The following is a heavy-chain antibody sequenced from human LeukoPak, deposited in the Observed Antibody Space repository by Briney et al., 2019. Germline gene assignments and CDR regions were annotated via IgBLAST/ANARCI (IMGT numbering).Heavy chain of an antibody. CDR2: IYYSGST. V-gene: IGHV4-59*01. Sequence: SETLSLTCTVSGGSISSYYWSWIRQPPGKGLAWIGYIYYSGSTNYNPSLKSRVTISVDTSKNQFSLKLSSVTAADTAVYYCARGPTAGDPFYYFDYWGQGTLVTVSS. D-gene: IGHD6-13*01. CDR1: GGSISSYY. J-gene: IGHJ4*02. CDR3: ARGPTAGDPFYYFDY.